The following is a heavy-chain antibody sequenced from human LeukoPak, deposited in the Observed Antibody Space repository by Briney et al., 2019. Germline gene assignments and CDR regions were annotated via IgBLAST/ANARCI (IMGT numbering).Heavy chain of an antibody. CDR3: ARVVPAAIRGPYYYYYYMDV. CDR1: GGSISSGSYY. Sequence: PSQTLSLTCTVSGGSISSGSYYWSWIRQPAGKGLEWIGRIYTSGSTNYNPSLKSQVTISVDTSKNQFSLKLSSVTAADTAVYYCARVVPAAIRGPYYYYYYMDVWGKGTTVTVSS. V-gene: IGHV4-61*02. CDR2: IYTSGST. J-gene: IGHJ6*03. D-gene: IGHD2-2*02.